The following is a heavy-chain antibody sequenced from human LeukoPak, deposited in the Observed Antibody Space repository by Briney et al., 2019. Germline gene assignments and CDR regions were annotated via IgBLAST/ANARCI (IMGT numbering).Heavy chain of an antibody. CDR1: GFSLSNNFY. CDR2: IYHNENS. CDR3: ARAPDSTGYYQKWFDS. Sequence: SETLSLTCAVSGFSLSNNFYWGWIRPPPEKGLEWIASIYHNENSYINPSLKSRVTMSIDTSKNRFSLKLTSVTAADTATYYCARAPDSTGYYQKWFDSWGQGTRVTVSS. V-gene: IGHV4-38-2*01. J-gene: IGHJ5*01. D-gene: IGHD3-22*01.